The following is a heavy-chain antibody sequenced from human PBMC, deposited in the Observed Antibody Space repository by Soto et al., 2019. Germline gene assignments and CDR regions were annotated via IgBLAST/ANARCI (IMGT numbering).Heavy chain of an antibody. CDR2: FSGRGGNI. V-gene: IGHV3-23*01. CDR1: GFTFSTHA. Sequence: EVQLLESGGGLVQAGGSLRLSCVASGFTFSTHAMSWVRQVPGKGLEWVSTFSGRGGNIYYGESVKGRFTISRDDPKNTLYLDMNSLRVEDTAVYYCAKDPPWTVGPLAMDVWGQGTTVTVSS. D-gene: IGHD2-2*01. J-gene: IGHJ6*02. CDR3: AKDPPWTVGPLAMDV.